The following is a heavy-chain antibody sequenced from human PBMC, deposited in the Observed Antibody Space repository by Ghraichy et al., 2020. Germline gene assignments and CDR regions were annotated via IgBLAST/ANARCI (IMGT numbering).Heavy chain of an antibody. V-gene: IGHV3-74*01. Sequence: GGSLRLSCAASGFTFSTYWMHWVRQAPGKGLVWVSRINSDGSSTSYADSVRGRFTISRDNAKNTLYLQMNSLRAEDTAVYYCVRAPSGTPGVLDYWGQGTLVTVSS. D-gene: IGHD1-26*01. CDR2: INSDGSST. CDR3: VRAPSGTPGVLDY. J-gene: IGHJ4*02. CDR1: GFTFSTYW.